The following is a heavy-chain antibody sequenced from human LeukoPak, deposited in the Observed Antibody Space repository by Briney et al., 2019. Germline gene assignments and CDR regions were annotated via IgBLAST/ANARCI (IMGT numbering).Heavy chain of an antibody. CDR1: GFTFSSYE. J-gene: IGHJ6*03. CDR3: ARDRVGVTYYYYYMDV. D-gene: IGHD1-26*01. V-gene: IGHV3-48*03. CDR2: ISSSGSTI. Sequence: GGSLRLSCAASGFTFSSYEMNWVRQAPGKGLEWVSYISSSGSTIYYADSVKGRFTISRDNAKNSLYLQMNSLRAEDTAVYYCARDRVGVTYYYYYMDVWGQGTLVTVSS.